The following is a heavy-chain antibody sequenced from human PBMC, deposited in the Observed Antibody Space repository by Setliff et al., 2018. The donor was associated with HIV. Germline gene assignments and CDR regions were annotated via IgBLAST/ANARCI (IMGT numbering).Heavy chain of an antibody. D-gene: IGHD5-12*01. V-gene: IGHV1-69*05. J-gene: IGHJ3*01. CDR2: IIPIFKSA. Sequence: GASVKVSCKVSGDTFNNYGLNWVRQAPGQGLEWMGGIIPIFKSADYAQKFQGRVTITTDESTSTAYMDLSSLKSEDTAIYYCARTSGDAYNYEGAFGVWGQGTLVTVSS. CDR3: ARTSGDAYNYEGAFGV. CDR1: GDTFNNYG.